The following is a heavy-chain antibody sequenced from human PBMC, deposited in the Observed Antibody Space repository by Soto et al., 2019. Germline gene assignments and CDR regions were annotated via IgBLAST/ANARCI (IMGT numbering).Heavy chain of an antibody. V-gene: IGHV1-2*02. CDR1: GYTFIAYY. CDR3: ARVALYSGSLHLDY. Sequence: AAVKVSCKASGYTFIAYYTHCVLQAPGLWLEWMGCINPNSGGTNYAQKFQGRVTMTRDTSISTAYMELSRLTSDDTAVYYCARVALYSGSLHLDYWGQGTLVTVSS. J-gene: IGHJ4*02. CDR2: INPNSGGT. D-gene: IGHD1-26*01.